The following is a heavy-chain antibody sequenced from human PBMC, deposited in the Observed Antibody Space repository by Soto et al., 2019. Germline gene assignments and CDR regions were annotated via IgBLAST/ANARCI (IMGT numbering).Heavy chain of an antibody. Sequence: TGGSLRLSCAASGFTFRSYGIHWVRQAPGKGLEWVALIWFDGSKKYYVDSVKGRFAVSRDNSKNTLYLQMNSLRVEDTAVYYCARDRLVPYGYGMDVWGQGTTVTSP. CDR3: ARDRLVPYGYGMDV. CDR1: GFTFRSYG. CDR2: IWFDGSKK. J-gene: IGHJ6*02. D-gene: IGHD2-2*01. V-gene: IGHV3-33*01.